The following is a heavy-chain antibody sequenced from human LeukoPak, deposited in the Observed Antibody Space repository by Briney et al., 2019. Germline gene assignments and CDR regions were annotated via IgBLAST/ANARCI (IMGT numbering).Heavy chain of an antibody. CDR1: GFDFSSNW. Sequence: GGSLRLSCAASGFDFSSNWMHWVRHAPGQGLVWVSRIKGDGISTNYADSVKGRFTISRDIAKNTLYLQMNSLRTEDTGVYYCAKDHYWSIDYWGRGTLVTVSS. CDR2: IKGDGIST. J-gene: IGHJ4*02. V-gene: IGHV3-74*01. CDR3: AKDHYWSIDY. D-gene: IGHD3-3*01.